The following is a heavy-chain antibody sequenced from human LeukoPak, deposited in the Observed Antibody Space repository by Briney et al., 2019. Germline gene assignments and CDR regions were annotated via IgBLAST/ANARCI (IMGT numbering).Heavy chain of an antibody. V-gene: IGHV2-70*11. CDR1: GFTLSTGDLC. J-gene: IGHJ4*02. D-gene: IGHD4-23*01. Sequence: QTLSLTCTFSGFTLSTGDLCVSWIRQPPGKALEWLARIDWDGDKSYSTSLKTRLTISKDTSKNQVVLTRTNMDPVDTATYFCTRTTADTGFGGYSVIDYWGQGTLGTVSS. CDR2: IDWDGDK. CDR3: TRTTADTGFGGYSVIDY.